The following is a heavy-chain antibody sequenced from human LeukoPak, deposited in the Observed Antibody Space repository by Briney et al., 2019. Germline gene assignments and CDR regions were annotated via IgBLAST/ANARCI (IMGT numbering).Heavy chain of an antibody. J-gene: IGHJ5*02. V-gene: IGHV3-7*01. CDR2: IKQDGSEK. CDR3: VRDLSYFGP. CDR1: GFTFSSYY. Sequence: GGSLRLSCVVSGFTFSSYYMSWVRQTPEKGLEWVDNIKQDGSEKYYADSVKGRFTISRDNARNSLYLQMNSLRLDDTAVYYCVRDLSYFGPWGQGTLVTVSS.